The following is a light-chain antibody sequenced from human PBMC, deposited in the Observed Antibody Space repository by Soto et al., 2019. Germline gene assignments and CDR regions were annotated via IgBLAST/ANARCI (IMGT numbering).Light chain of an antibody. J-gene: IGLJ2*01. CDR3: SSYTSTSTYVL. Sequence: QSVLTQPASVSGSPGQSITISCTGTSSDIGGYNYVSWHQQHAGKAPELIIYDVSNRPSGVSNRFSGSKSGNTASLTISGLQAEDEADYYCSSYTSTSTYVLFGGGTKLTVL. CDR1: SSDIGGYNY. CDR2: DVS. V-gene: IGLV2-14*01.